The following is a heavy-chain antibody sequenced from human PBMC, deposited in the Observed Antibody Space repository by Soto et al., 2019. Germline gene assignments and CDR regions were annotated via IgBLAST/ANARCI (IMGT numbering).Heavy chain of an antibody. D-gene: IGHD6-13*01. V-gene: IGHV3-33*01. J-gene: IGHJ3*02. CDR3: ARTRIAAAGTDAFDI. CDR2: IWYDGSNK. Sequence: GGSLRLSCAASGFTFSSHGMHWVRQAPGKGLEWVAVIWYDGSNKYYADSVKGRFTISRDNSKNTLYLQMNSLRAEDTAVYYCARTRIAAAGTDAFDIWGQGTMVTVSS. CDR1: GFTFSSHG.